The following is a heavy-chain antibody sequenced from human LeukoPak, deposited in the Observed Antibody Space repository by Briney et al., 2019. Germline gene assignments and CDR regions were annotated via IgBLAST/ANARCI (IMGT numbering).Heavy chain of an antibody. CDR2: ISGSGGST. CDR3: VNMASLTAAGYGRTWYRSLFGH. V-gene: IGHV3-23*01. J-gene: IGHJ4*02. CDR1: GFTFSSYA. Sequence: PGGSLRLSCAASGFTFSSYAMSWVRQAPGKGLEWVSAISGSGGSTYYADSVKGRFTISRDNSKNTLFVQMNSLRAEDTALYYCVNMASLTAAGYGRTWYRSLFGHWGQGTLVTVSS. D-gene: IGHD6-13*01.